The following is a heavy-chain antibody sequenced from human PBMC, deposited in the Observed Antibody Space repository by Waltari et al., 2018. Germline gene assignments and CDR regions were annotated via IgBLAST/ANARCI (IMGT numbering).Heavy chain of an antibody. Sequence: EVQLVQSGAEVKKPGATVKISCKVSGYTFTDYYMHWVQQAPGQGLEWMGLVDPEDGETIYAEKFQGRVTITADTSTDTAYMELSSLRSEDTAVYYCATDVRGAYCGGDCYVGYMDVWGKGTTVTISS. CDR2: VDPEDGET. J-gene: IGHJ6*03. CDR1: GYTFTDYY. CDR3: ATDVRGAYCGGDCYVGYMDV. V-gene: IGHV1-69-2*01. D-gene: IGHD2-21*01.